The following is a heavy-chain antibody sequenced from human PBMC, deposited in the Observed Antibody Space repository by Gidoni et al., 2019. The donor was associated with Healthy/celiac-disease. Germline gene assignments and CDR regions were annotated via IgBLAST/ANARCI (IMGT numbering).Heavy chain of an antibody. CDR1: GGYFSGYY. CDR2: INHRGST. D-gene: IGHD2-15*01. V-gene: IGHV4-34*01. J-gene: IGHJ4*02. Sequence: QVQLQQWGAGLLKPSENLSLTCAVYGGYFSGYYWSWIRQTPGKGLEWIGEINHRGSTNENPSLKSRVTILVDKSTNPFSLTLSSVTAADTAVYYCASRRYCSGGSCYHLDYWGQGTLVTVSS. CDR3: ASRRYCSGGSCYHLDY.